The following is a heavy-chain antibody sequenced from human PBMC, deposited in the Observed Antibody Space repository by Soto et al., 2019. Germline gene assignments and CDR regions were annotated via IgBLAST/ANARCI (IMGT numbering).Heavy chain of an antibody. V-gene: IGHV1-8*01. CDR1: GYTFTSYD. Sequence: QVQLVQSGAEVKKPGASVKVSCKASGYTFTSYDINWVRQATGQGLEWMGWMNPNSGNTGYAQKFQGRVTMTRNTSISTADMELSSLRSEDTAVYYCASAGYCISTSCYYYYGMDVWGQGTTVTVSS. CDR3: ASAGYCISTSCYYYYGMDV. D-gene: IGHD2-2*03. CDR2: MNPNSGNT. J-gene: IGHJ6*02.